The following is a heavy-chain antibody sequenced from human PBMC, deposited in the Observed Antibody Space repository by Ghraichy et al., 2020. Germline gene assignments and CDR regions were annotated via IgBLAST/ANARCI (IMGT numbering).Heavy chain of an antibody. V-gene: IGHV3-21*01. CDR3: ARDWAGVISMDV. CDR2: ISSSSSYI. Sequence: GGSLRLSCAASGFTFSSYSMNWVRQAPGKGLEWVSSISSSSSYIYYADSVKGRFTISRDNAKNSLYLQMNSLRAEDTAVYYCARDWAGVISMDVWGQGTTVTVSS. J-gene: IGHJ6*02. CDR1: GFTFSSYS. D-gene: IGHD3-16*02.